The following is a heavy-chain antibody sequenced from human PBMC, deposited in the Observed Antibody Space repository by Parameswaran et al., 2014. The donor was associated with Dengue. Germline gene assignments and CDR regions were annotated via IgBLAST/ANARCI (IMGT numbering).Heavy chain of an antibody. V-gene: IGHV3-21*01. CDR3: ARDALLYSSSCLDY. D-gene: IGHD6-6*01. Sequence: VRQAPGKGLEWVSSISSSSSYIYYADSVKGRFTVSRDNAKNSLYLQMNSLRAEDTAVYYCARDALLYSSSCLDYWGQGTLVTVSS. CDR2: ISSSSSYI. J-gene: IGHJ4*02.